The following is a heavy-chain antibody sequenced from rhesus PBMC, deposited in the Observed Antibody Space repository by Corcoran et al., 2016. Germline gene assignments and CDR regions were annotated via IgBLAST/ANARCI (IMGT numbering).Heavy chain of an antibody. CDR3: TRVQYSSSPIDD. Sequence: QVQLQESGPGLVKPSETLSLTCAVSGSSISSGFYWGWIRQPPGKGVEDIGYIFGRSGNTTSNPAIKGRISMSKDTSRNQFTVRLGAVTAADTAVYYCTRVQYSSSPIDDWGQGVQVTVSS. V-gene: IGHV4-99*02. CDR1: GSSISSGFY. J-gene: IGHJ4*01. CDR2: IFGRSGNT. D-gene: IGHD6-43*01.